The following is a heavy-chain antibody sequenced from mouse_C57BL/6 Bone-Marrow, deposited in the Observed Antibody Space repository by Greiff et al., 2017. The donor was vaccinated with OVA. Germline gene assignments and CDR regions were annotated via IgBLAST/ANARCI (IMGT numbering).Heavy chain of an antibody. Sequence: EVQRVESGPGLVKPSQSLSLTCSVTGYSITSGYYWNWIRQFPGNKLEWMGYISYDGSNNYNPSLKNRITITRDTSKNQFFLKLNSETAEGTATYYCAHVLYWYFDVWGTGTTVTVSS. V-gene: IGHV3-6*01. CDR1: GYSITSGYY. CDR2: ISYDGSN. CDR3: AHVLYWYFDV. J-gene: IGHJ1*03.